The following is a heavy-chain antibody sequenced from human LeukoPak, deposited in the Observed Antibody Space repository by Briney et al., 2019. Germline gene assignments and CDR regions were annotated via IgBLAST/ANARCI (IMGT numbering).Heavy chain of an antibody. CDR2: ISSSSSYI. CDR3: ARDPPTVTKDYYYGMDV. J-gene: IGHJ6*02. Sequence: GGSLRLSCAASGFTFSSYSMNWVRQAPGKGLEWVSSISSSSSYIYYADSVKGRFTISRDNAKNPLYLQMNSLRAEDTAVYYCARDPPTVTKDYYYGMDVWGQGTTVTVSS. CDR1: GFTFSSYS. V-gene: IGHV3-21*01. D-gene: IGHD4-17*01.